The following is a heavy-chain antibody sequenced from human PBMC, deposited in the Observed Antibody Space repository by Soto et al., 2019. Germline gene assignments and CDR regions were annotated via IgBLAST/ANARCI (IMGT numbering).Heavy chain of an antibody. D-gene: IGHD2-15*01. J-gene: IGHJ3*02. CDR3: AKTLNCSGGSCYYDAFDI. V-gene: IGHV3-23*01. CDR2: ISGSGGST. CDR1: GFTFSSYA. Sequence: EVQLLESGGGLVQPGGSLRLSCAASGFTFSSYAMSWVRQAPGKGLEWVSAISGSGGSTYYAESVKGRFTISRDNSKNTLYLQMNSLRAEDTAVYYCAKTLNCSGGSCYYDAFDIWGQGTMVTVSS.